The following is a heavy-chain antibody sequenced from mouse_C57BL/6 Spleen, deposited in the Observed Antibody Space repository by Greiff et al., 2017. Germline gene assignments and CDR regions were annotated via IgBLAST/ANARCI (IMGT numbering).Heavy chain of an antibody. CDR3: AREGYCGSSYGFAY. Sequence: VQLQQPGAELVKPGASVKLSCKASGYTFTSYWMHWVKQRPGQGLEWIGMINPNSGSTNYNEKFKSKATLTVDKSSSTAYMQLSSLTSEDSAVYYCAREGYCGSSYGFAYWGQGTLVTVSA. J-gene: IGHJ3*01. D-gene: IGHD1-1*01. CDR2: INPNSGST. V-gene: IGHV1-64*01. CDR1: GYTFTSYW.